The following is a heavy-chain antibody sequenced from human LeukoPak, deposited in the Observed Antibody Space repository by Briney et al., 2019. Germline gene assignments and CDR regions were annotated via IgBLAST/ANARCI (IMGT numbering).Heavy chain of an antibody. CDR1: VVPICRSSYY. CDR2: NYYSGST. CDR3: AILLSGTSCYKGACGAFDI. D-gene: IGHD2-2*02. Sequence: GSLRLSCTLSVVPICRSSYYCGWIPQPPGEGLEWIGSNYYSGSTHYNPSLKSRVPISVDTSKNQFSLKLSSVTAPDPAVLFCAILLSGTSCYKGACGAFDIWGEG. V-gene: IGHV4-39*01. J-gene: IGHJ3*02.